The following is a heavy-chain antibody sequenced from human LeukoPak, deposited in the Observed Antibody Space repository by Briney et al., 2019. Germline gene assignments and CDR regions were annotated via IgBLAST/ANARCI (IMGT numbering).Heavy chain of an antibody. Sequence: PGGSLRLSCAASGFTFSSYAMSWVRQAPGKGLEWVSAINGSGGSTYYADSVKGRFTISRDNSKNTLYLQMNSLRAEDTAVYYCAKVPYDFWSGYHYYYYYYMDVWGKGTTVTVSS. CDR2: INGSGGST. CDR3: AKVPYDFWSGYHYYYYYYMDV. V-gene: IGHV3-23*01. D-gene: IGHD3-3*01. CDR1: GFTFSSYA. J-gene: IGHJ6*03.